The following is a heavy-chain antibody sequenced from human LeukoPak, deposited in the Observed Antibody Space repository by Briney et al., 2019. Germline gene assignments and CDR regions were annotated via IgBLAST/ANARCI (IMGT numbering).Heavy chain of an antibody. CDR3: TRVRVVVPSAFDYCDF. J-gene: IGHJ4*02. D-gene: IGHD2-2*01. V-gene: IGHV3-7*01. Sequence: PGGSLRLSCAASGFTFSSYSMNWVRQASGKGLEWVANINPYGSDTYYADSVKGRFTISRDNAENSLYLQMNSLRAEDTAVYYCTRVRVVVPSAFDYCDFWGQGTPVTVSS. CDR1: GFTFSSYS. CDR2: INPYGSDT.